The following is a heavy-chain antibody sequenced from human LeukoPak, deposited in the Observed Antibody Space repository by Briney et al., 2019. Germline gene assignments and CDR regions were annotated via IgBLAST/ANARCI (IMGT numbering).Heavy chain of an antibody. V-gene: IGHV4-4*07. J-gene: IGHJ3*02. CDR1: GGSLSSYY. Sequence: SETLSLTCTVSGGSLSSYYWSWIRQPAGKGLEWTGRIYTSGSTNYNPSLKSRVTMSVDTSKNQFSLKLSSVTAADTAVYYCARDKSRTYGSADAFDIWGQGTMVTVSS. CDR2: IYTSGST. CDR3: ARDKSRTYGSADAFDI. D-gene: IGHD3-10*01.